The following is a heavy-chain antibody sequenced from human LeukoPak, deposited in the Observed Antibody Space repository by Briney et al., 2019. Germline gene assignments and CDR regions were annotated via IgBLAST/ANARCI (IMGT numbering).Heavy chain of an antibody. CDR3: AKGGYSSSLYGDN. V-gene: IGHV3-33*06. D-gene: IGHD6-13*01. J-gene: IGHJ4*02. CDR2: IWYDGSNK. CDR1: GFTFSSYA. Sequence: GGSLRLSCAASGFTFSSYAMHWVRQAPGKGLEWVAIIWYDGSNKYYADSVKGRFTISRDNSKSTLYLQMNSLRAEDTAVYYCAKGGYSSSLYGDNCGQGTLVTVSS.